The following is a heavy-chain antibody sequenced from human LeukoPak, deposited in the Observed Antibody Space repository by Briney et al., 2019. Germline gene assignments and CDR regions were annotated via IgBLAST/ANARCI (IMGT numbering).Heavy chain of an antibody. D-gene: IGHD3-10*01. CDR3: VRDRSPGYFDY. J-gene: IGHJ4*02. V-gene: IGHV3-21*01. Sequence: GGSLRLSCAASGFTFSSYSMNWVRQAPGKGLEWVSSISSSSSYIYYADSVKGRLTISRDNAKSSLYLQMDSLRAEDTAVYYCVRDRSPGYFDYWGQGTLVTVSS. CDR2: ISSSSSYI. CDR1: GFTFSSYS.